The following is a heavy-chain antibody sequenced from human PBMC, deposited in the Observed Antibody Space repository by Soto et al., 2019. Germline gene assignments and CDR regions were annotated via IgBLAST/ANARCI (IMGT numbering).Heavy chain of an antibody. D-gene: IGHD1-1*01. CDR3: ARAPGSRYYFDY. J-gene: IGHJ4*02. CDR1: GGTFSSYA. CDR2: IIPIFGTA. Sequence: ASVKVSCKASGGTFSSYAISWVRQAPGQGLEWMGGIIPIFGTANYAQKFQGRVTITADESTSTAYMELSSLRSEDTAVYYCARAPGSRYYFDYWGLGTLVTVSS. V-gene: IGHV1-69*13.